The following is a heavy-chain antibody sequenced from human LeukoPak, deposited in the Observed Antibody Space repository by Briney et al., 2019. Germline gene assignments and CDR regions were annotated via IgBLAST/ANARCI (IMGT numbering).Heavy chain of an antibody. V-gene: IGHV3-30-3*01. CDR2: ISYDGSNK. J-gene: IGHJ6*02. CDR3: ARSHGHYYYGMDV. Sequence: PGRSLRLSCAASGFTFSSYAMHWVRQAPGKGLEWVAVISYDGSNKYYADSVKGRFTISRDNSKNTLYLQMNSLRAEDTAVYYCARSHGHYYYGMDVWGQGTTVTVSS. CDR1: GFTFSSYA.